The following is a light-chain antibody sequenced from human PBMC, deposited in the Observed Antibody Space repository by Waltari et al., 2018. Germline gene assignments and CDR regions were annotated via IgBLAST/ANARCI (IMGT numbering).Light chain of an antibody. J-gene: IGKJ4*01. CDR2: AAS. CDR3: QQSYSMFALT. Sequence: IHMTQSPSSLSASVGHTGTITSRASQSIATYLSWYQQKPGKAPKFLIYAASGLQSGVPSRFSGSGSGTDFTLTISSLQPEDFATYYCQQSYSMFALTFGGGTKVEIK. CDR1: QSIATY. V-gene: IGKV1-39*01.